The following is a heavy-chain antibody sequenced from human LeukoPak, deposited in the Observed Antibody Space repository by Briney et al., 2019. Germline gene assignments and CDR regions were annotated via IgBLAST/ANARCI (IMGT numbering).Heavy chain of an antibody. CDR3: AGHYYDSSGYDY. CDR1: GYTFTNYG. Sequence: ASVKVSCXASGYTFTNYGISWVRQARGQGLEWMGWISAYNGNTNYAQKLQGRVTMTTDTSTSTAYMELRSLRSDDTAVYYCAGHYYDSSGYDYWGQGTLVTVSS. D-gene: IGHD3-22*01. V-gene: IGHV1-18*01. CDR2: ISAYNGNT. J-gene: IGHJ4*02.